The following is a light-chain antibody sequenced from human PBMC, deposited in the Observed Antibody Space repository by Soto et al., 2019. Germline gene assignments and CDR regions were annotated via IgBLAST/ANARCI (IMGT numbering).Light chain of an antibody. J-gene: IGLJ3*02. V-gene: IGLV2-8*01. CDR2: EVT. CDR1: SSDVGGYNY. CDR3: SSYAASNNFYFV. Sequence: QSALTQPPSASGSPGQSVTISCTGTSSDVGGYNYVSWYQQYPGRAPKLMIYEVTKWPSGVPDRFSGSKSGNTASLTVSRLQAEDEADYYCSSYAASNNFYFVFGGGTKVTVL.